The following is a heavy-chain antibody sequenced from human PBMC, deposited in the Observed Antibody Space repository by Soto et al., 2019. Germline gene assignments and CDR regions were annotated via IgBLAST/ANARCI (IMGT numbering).Heavy chain of an antibody. D-gene: IGHD2-21*01. J-gene: IGHJ4*02. V-gene: IGHV3-15*05. CDR3: VAGSPFEY. CDR2: FKSKSEGVTT. CDR1: GFTLSNAW. Sequence: PVGSLRLSCAASGFTLSNAWMFWVRQAPGKGLEWIGRFKSKSEGVTTDYAALVKGRFTVSRDDSINTVSLQMDSLKMEDTAVYFCVAGSPFEYWGQGTLVTVSS.